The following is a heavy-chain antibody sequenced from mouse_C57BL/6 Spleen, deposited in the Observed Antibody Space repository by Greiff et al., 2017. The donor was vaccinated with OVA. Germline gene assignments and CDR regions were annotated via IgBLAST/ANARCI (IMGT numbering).Heavy chain of an antibody. CDR1: GFNIKDDY. V-gene: IGHV14-4*01. J-gene: IGHJ3*01. CDR2: IDPENGDT. Sequence: EVQVVESGAELVRPGASVKLSCTASGFNIKDDYMHWVKQRPEQGLEWIGWIDPENGDTEYASKFQGKATITADTSSNTAYLQLSSLTSEDTAVYYCTTAAWLAYWGQGTLVTVSA. CDR3: TTAAWLAY.